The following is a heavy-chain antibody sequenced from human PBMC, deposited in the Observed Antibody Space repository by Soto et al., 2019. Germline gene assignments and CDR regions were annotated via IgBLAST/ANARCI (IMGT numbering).Heavy chain of an antibody. Sequence: ASVKVSCKASGYTLTTYAMHWVRQAPGQRLEWMGWSNAGNGETKYSQEFQGRVTISRDTSANTAYMELSSLRSEDMAVYCCARAISLSPSFDIWGQGTMVTVSS. V-gene: IGHV1-3*02. J-gene: IGHJ3*02. CDR1: GYTLTTYA. CDR3: ARAISLSPSFDI. CDR2: SNAGNGET.